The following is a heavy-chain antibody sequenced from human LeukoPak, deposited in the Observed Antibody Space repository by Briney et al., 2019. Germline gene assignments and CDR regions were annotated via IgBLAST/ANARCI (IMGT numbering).Heavy chain of an antibody. J-gene: IGHJ4*02. D-gene: IGHD5-18*01. CDR3: ARVRYNYGDSDY. Sequence: SETLSLTCAVSGYFISSGYYWGWIRQPPGKGLEWIGTIYHNGNTYYNPSLKSRVTISVDTSKNQFSLRLSSVTAADTAVYYCARVRYNYGDSDYWGQGTLVTVSS. CDR2: IYHNGNT. V-gene: IGHV4-38-2*01. CDR1: GYFISSGYY.